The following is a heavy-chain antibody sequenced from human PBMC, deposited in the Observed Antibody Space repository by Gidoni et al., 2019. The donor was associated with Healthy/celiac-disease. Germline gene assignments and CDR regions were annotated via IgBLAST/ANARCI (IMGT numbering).Heavy chain of an antibody. Sequence: QLQLVQSGAEVKKPGASVKVSCKASGYTFTSYYMHWVRQAPGQGLEWMGIINPSGGSTSYAQKFQGRVTMTRDTSTSTVYMELSSLRSEDTAVYYCASESRGGYHPPAHYYGMDVWGKGTTVTVSS. D-gene: IGHD2-15*01. J-gene: IGHJ6*04. CDR2: INPSGGST. CDR3: ASESRGGYHPPAHYYGMDV. CDR1: GYTFTSYY. V-gene: IGHV1-46*03.